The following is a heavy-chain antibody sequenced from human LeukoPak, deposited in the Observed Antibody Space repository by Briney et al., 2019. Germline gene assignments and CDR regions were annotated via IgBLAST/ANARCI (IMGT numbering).Heavy chain of an antibody. V-gene: IGHV4-59*01. J-gene: IGHJ4*02. Sequence: SETLSLTCTVSGGSISSYYWSWIRQPPGKGLEWIGYIHYSGSTNYNPSLKSRVTISVDTSKNQFSLKLSCVTAADTAVYYCARVSRDSSREYYFDYWGQGTLVTVSS. CDR3: ARVSRDSSREYYFDY. D-gene: IGHD6-13*01. CDR2: IHYSGST. CDR1: GGSISSYY.